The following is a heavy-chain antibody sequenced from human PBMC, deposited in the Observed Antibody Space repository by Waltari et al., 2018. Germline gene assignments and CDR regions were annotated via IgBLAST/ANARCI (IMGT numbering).Heavy chain of an antibody. CDR1: GGSISSTSHY. CDR3: ARHVTGSPPHFDL. J-gene: IGHJ4*02. D-gene: IGHD2-21*02. CDR2: VYYGGHT. V-gene: IGHV4-39*01. Sequence: QMQLEESGPGLVKPSETLSLTCIVSGGSISSTSHYWAWIRQPPGKELEWIGSVYYGGHTCYNPSLKRRVTMSADTSKNQFSLKLSSVTAADTSVYYCARHVTGSPPHFDLWGQGTLVTVSS.